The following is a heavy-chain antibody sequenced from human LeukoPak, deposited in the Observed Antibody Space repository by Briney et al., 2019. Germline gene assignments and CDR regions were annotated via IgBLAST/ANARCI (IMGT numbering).Heavy chain of an antibody. V-gene: IGHV1-8*02. Sequence: ASVKVSCKASGYTFTSYAMHWVRQAPGQGLEWMGWVNPNSGNTGYAQKFQGRVTMTRNTSKSTAYMELSSLRSEDTAVYYCARDRITMVRGVTPDAFDIWGQGTMVTVSS. CDR2: VNPNSGNT. CDR3: ARDRITMVRGVTPDAFDI. CDR1: GYTFTSYA. D-gene: IGHD3-10*01. J-gene: IGHJ3*02.